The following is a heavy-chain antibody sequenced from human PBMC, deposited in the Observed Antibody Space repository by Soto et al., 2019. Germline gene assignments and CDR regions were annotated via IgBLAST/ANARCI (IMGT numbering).Heavy chain of an antibody. Sequence: GGSLRLSCAASGFTFSSYGMTWVRQAPGKGLEWVSFSSSTGAGTYYADSVKGRFTISRDNSKNTLYLQMTSLRADDTAVYYCAKDRRAGGNYGFYSDFWGQGALVTVS. V-gene: IGHV3-23*01. J-gene: IGHJ4*02. D-gene: IGHD1-7*01. CDR3: AKDRRAGGNYGFYSDF. CDR1: GFTFSSYG. CDR2: SSSTGAGT.